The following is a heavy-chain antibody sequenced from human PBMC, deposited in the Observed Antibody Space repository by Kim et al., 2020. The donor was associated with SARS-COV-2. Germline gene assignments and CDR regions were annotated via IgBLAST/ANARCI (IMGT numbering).Heavy chain of an antibody. CDR1: GYTFTTYP. J-gene: IGHJ4*02. CDR3: AREPALGK. Sequence: ASVKVSCKASGYTFTTYPVHWVRQAPGQRPEWMGWINADSGNTKYSQNFHERVTITRDTAASTVYMEMRRLTFEDTAVYYCAREPALGKWGQGTLVTVSS. D-gene: IGHD3-16*01. CDR2: INADSGNT. V-gene: IGHV1-3*01.